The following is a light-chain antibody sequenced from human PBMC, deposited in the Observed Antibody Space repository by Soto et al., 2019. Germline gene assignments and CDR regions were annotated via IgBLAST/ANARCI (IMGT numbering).Light chain of an antibody. CDR2: DVS. CDR1: SSDVGRYNY. CDR3: SSYAGSNNWGL. Sequence: QSVLTQPPSASGSPGQSVTISCAGTSSDVGRYNYVSWYQQHPGKAPRLLIHDVSQRPSGVPDRFSGSKSGNTASLTVSELQAEDEADYYCSSYAGSNNWGLFGGGTKLTVL. J-gene: IGLJ2*01. V-gene: IGLV2-8*01.